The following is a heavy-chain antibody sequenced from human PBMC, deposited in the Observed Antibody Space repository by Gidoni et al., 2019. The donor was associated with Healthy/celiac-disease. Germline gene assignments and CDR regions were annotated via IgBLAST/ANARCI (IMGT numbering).Heavy chain of an antibody. CDR2: IYTSGST. D-gene: IGHD6-19*01. CDR1: GGSISSGSYY. V-gene: IGHV4-61*02. Sequence: QVQLQESGPGLVKPSQTLSLTCTVSGGSISSGSYYWSWIRQPAGKGLEWIGRIYTSGSTNYNPSLKSRVTISVDTSKNQFSLKLSSVTAADTAVYYCAAVAGKGGWFDPWGQGTLVTVSS. J-gene: IGHJ5*02. CDR3: AAVAGKGGWFDP.